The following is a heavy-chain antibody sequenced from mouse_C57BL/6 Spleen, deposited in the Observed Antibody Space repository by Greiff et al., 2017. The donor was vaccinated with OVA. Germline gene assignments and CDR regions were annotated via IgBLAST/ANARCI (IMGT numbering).Heavy chain of an antibody. J-gene: IGHJ3*01. Sequence: VQLQQSGPELVKPGASVKISRKASGYSFTSYYIHWVKQRPGQGLEWIGWIYPGSGNTKYNEKFKGKATLTADTSSSTAYMQLSSLTSEDSAVYYCARNGNGNPAWFAYWGQGTLVTVSA. D-gene: IGHD2-1*01. V-gene: IGHV1-66*01. CDR3: ARNGNGNPAWFAY. CDR2: IYPGSGNT. CDR1: GYSFTSYY.